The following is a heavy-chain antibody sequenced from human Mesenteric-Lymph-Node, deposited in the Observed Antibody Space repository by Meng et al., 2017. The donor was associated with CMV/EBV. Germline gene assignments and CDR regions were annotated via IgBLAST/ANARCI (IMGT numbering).Heavy chain of an antibody. J-gene: IGHJ5*02. CDR1: GYTFTDFY. D-gene: IGHD2/OR15-2a*01. CDR3: ARDNVNPEGFDP. Sequence: QVQLVQSRAEVGKPGASVRVSCKASGYTFTDFYIHWVRQAPGQGLEWMGRINPNSGVSNSAQSFQGRVTMTRDTSISTAYMELGRLTSDDTAVYYCARDNVNPEGFDPWGQGTLVTVSS. V-gene: IGHV1-2*06. CDR2: INPNSGVS.